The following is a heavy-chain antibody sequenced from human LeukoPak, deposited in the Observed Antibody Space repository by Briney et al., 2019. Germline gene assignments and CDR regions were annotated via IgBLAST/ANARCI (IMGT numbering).Heavy chain of an antibody. Sequence: SETLSLTCSVSGGSISSSSNYYWGWIRQPPGKGLEWIGSIYYSGSTYYNTSLKSRVTISVDTSKNQFSLKLSSVTAADTAVYYCARARSGSGWYWFDPWGQGTLVTVSS. J-gene: IGHJ5*02. CDR2: IYYSGST. V-gene: IGHV4-39*07. D-gene: IGHD6-19*01. CDR1: GGSISSSSNYY. CDR3: ARARSGSGWYWFDP.